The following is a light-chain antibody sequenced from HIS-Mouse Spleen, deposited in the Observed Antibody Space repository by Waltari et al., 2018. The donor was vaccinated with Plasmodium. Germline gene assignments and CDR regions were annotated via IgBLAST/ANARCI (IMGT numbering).Light chain of an antibody. CDR1: QSIRNY. J-gene: IGKJ1*01. V-gene: IGKV1-39*01. CDR3: QQSYSTWT. Sequence: DIQVNQSPSSLSASVGDRVTITCRASQSIRNYLNWYQQKPGKAPKFLNCAAATLQGGVPARFRGSGSGTDFTLTISSLQPEDFATYYCQQSYSTWTFGQGTKVEIK. CDR2: AAA.